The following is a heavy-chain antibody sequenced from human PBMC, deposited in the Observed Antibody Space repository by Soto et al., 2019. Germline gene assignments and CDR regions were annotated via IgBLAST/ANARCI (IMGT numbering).Heavy chain of an antibody. CDR1: GYTFTSYG. V-gene: IGHV1-18*01. CDR3: ARDNSTEEVGRGYYYYYYGMDV. Sequence: ASVKVSCKASGYTFTSYGISWVRQAPGQGLEWMGWISAYNGNTNYAQKLQGRVTMTTDTSTSTAYMELRSLRSDDTAVYYCARDNSTEEVGRGYYYYYYGMDVWGQRPTVTVSS. D-gene: IGHD6-19*01. J-gene: IGHJ6*02. CDR2: ISAYNGNT.